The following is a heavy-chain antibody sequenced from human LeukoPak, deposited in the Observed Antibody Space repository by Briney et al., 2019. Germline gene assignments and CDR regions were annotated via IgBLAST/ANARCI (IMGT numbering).Heavy chain of an antibody. CDR2: INPNSGGT. D-gene: IGHD3-16*01. V-gene: IGHV1-2*02. J-gene: IGHJ6*03. CDR3: ARGPSQIMENYMDV. CDR1: GYTFTGYY. Sequence: ASVKVSCKASGYTFTGYYVHWVRQAPGQGLEWMGWINPNSGGTNYAQRFQGRVTMTRDTSISTAYMELSRMRSDDTAVYYCARGPSQIMENYMDVWGKGTTVAVSS.